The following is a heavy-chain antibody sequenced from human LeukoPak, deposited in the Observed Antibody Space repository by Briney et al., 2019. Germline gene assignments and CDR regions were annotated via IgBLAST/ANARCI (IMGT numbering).Heavy chain of an antibody. CDR3: ATSSIAVAGTTYYLDY. CDR2: IYYSGST. J-gene: IGHJ4*02. Sequence: SETLSLTCTVSGGSISSYYWSWIRQPPGKGLEWIGYIYYSGSTNYNPSLKSRVTISVDTSRNQFSLKLSSVTAADTAVYYCATSSIAVAGTTYYLDYWGWGTLVTVSS. CDR1: GGSISSYY. D-gene: IGHD6-19*01. V-gene: IGHV4-59*01.